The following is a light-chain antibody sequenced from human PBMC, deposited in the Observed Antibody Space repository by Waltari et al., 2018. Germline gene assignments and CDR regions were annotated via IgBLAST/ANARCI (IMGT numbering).Light chain of an antibody. CDR2: DDI. CDR3: QIWDTLSHHFV. J-gene: IGLJ1*01. Sequence: SFVLTQPPSVSVAPGQTARITCGGKNIERRSINWYQQKPGQAPVLVVYDDIARPPGIPGRPSGSKSGNTATLSITRVEAGDEADYYCQIWDTLSHHFVFGAGTKVTVL. V-gene: IGLV3-21*02. CDR1: NIERRS.